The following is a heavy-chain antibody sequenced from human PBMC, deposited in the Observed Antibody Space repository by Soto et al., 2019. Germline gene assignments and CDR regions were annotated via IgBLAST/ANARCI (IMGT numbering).Heavy chain of an antibody. CDR2: ISGSGGNI. Sequence: EVQLLESGGGLVQPGGSLRLSCAASGFTFSRYAMGWVRQAPGKGLEWVSVISGSGGNIHYADSVKGRFTISRDNSKNTLYLQMNSLRVEDKAVYNCATQDFRGTTGTTWGQGTMVTVSS. V-gene: IGHV3-23*01. D-gene: IGHD1-7*01. CDR1: GFTFSRYA. CDR3: ATQDFRGTTGTT. J-gene: IGHJ4*02.